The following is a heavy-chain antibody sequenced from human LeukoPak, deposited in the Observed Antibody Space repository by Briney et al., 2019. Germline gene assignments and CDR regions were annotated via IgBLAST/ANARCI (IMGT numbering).Heavy chain of an antibody. Sequence: PGGAPRHSCEASWFPFSSYAMSLVRQAPGEGLGWGSAIIGSGGSTYYADSVKGRFTISRDNSRNTLYLQMNSLRAEDTAVYYCAKDRATQIYYFDYWGQGTLVTVSS. V-gene: IGHV3-23*01. CDR3: AKDRATQIYYFDY. CDR2: IIGSGGST. J-gene: IGHJ4*02. CDR1: WFPFSSYA.